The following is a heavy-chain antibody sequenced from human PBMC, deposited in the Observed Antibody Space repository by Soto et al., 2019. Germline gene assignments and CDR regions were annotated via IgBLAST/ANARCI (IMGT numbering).Heavy chain of an antibody. CDR1: GGSISSSSYY. V-gene: IGHV4-39*01. Sequence: SETLSLTCAVSGGSISSSSYYWGWIRQPPGKGLEWIGSIYYSGSTYYNPSLKSRVTISVDTSKNQFSLKLSSVTAADTAVYYCARRNFYYGMDVWGQGTTVTVSS. D-gene: IGHD1-7*01. J-gene: IGHJ6*02. CDR3: ARRNFYYGMDV. CDR2: IYYSGST.